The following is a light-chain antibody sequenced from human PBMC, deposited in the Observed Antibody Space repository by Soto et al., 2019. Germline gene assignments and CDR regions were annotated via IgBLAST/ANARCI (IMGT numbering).Light chain of an antibody. J-gene: IGLJ3*02. CDR1: NIGTKS. CDR3: QVWDDSIDQGV. CDR2: DNS. Sequence: SYELTQPPSVSVAPGQTARITCGGDNIGTKSVHWYQQKPGQAPVLVVYDNSDRPSGIPERFSGSNSGNAATLTISRVEAGDEADYYCQVWDDSIDQGVFGGGTKLTVL. V-gene: IGLV3-21*02.